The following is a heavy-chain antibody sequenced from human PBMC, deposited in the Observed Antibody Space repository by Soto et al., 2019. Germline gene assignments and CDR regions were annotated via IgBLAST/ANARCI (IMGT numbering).Heavy chain of an antibody. J-gene: IGHJ6*02. CDR2: IYYSGST. CDR1: GGSISSGDYY. V-gene: IGHV4-30-4*01. CDR3: ARFTHYYGMDV. Sequence: SETLSLTYTVSGGSISSGDYYWSWIRQTPGKGLEWIGYIYYSGSTYYNPSLKSRVTISVDTSKNQFSLKLSSVTAADTAVYYCARFTHYYGMDVWGQGTTVTVSS.